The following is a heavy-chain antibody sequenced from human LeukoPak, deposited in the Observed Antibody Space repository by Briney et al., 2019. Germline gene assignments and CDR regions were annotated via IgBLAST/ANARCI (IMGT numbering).Heavy chain of an antibody. CDR1: GGSISSGGYY. Sequence: SQTLSLTCTVSGGSISSGGYYWSWIRQHPGKDLEWIGYIYYSGSTYYNPSLKSRVTISVDTSKNQFSLKLSSVTAADTAVYYCARDRYDFWSGYPYWYFDLWGRGTLVTVSS. D-gene: IGHD3-3*01. CDR2: IYYSGST. CDR3: ARDRYDFWSGYPYWYFDL. J-gene: IGHJ2*01. V-gene: IGHV4-31*03.